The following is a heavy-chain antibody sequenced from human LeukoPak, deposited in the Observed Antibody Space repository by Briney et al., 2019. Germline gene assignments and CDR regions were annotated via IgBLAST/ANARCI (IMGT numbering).Heavy chain of an antibody. D-gene: IGHD6-19*01. V-gene: IGHV3-30*18. Sequence: GRSLRLSCAASGSTFSSYGMYWVRQAPGKGLEWVAVISSDGSNKYYADSVKGRFTISRDNSKNTLYLQMNSLRAEDTAVYYCAKDPIAVAGNNYYGMDVWGQGTTVSVSS. CDR1: GSTFSSYG. J-gene: IGHJ6*02. CDR2: ISSDGSNK. CDR3: AKDPIAVAGNNYYGMDV.